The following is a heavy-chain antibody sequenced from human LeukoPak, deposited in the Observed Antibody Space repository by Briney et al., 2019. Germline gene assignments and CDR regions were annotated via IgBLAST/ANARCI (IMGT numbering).Heavy chain of an antibody. CDR3: ARTAYYYDSSGYYAFDY. D-gene: IGHD3-22*01. J-gene: IGHJ4*02. CDR2: IYPGDSDT. V-gene: IGHV5-51*01. CDR1: GYSFSNNW. Sequence: GESLKISCKGSGYSFSNNWIGWVRQMPGKGLEWMGIIYPGDSDTRYSPSFQGQVTISADKSISTAYLQWSSLKASDTAMYYCARTAYYYDSSGYYAFDYWGQGTLVTVSS.